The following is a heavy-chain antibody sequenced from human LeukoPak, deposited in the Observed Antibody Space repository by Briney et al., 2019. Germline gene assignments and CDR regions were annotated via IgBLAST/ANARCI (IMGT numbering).Heavy chain of an antibody. CDR3: TRRRVTYSISSGRTRYYFDY. CDR2: IYPGDSDR. J-gene: IGHJ4*02. D-gene: IGHD6-6*01. CDR1: RYNLYTYW. Sequence: GESLKISCKGSRYNLYTYWIGWVRQMPGKGLEWMGIIYPGDSDRRYSPSFQGKVSMSADKSISTAYLQWSSLKASDTAMYFCTRRRVTYSISSGRTRYYFDYWGQGTLGTVSS. V-gene: IGHV5-51*01.